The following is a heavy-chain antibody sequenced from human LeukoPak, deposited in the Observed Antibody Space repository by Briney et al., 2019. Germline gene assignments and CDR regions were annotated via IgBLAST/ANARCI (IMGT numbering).Heavy chain of an antibody. Sequence: GASVKVSCKVSGYTLTELSMHWVRQAPGKGLEWMGGFDPEDGETIYAQKFQGRVTMTADTSTDTAYMELSSLRSEDTAVYYCATAARGYSGYEVHYWGQGTLVTVSS. CDR3: ATAARGYSGYEVHY. J-gene: IGHJ4*02. V-gene: IGHV1-24*01. CDR2: FDPEDGET. D-gene: IGHD5-12*01. CDR1: GYTLTELS.